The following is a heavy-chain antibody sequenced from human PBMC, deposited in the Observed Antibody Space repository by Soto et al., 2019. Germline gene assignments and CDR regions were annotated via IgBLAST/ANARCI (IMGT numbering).Heavy chain of an antibody. CDR3: ARHSITLIRGRYFFDY. V-gene: IGHV4-59*08. D-gene: IGHD3-10*01. CDR1: NGSISSYY. CDR2: IFYTGST. J-gene: IGHJ4*02. Sequence: PSETLSLTCSVSNGSISSYYWSWIRQPPGKGLEWIGYIFYTGSTYYNPSLKSRVTISVDTSKDQFSLKLNSVTAADTAVYYCARHSITLIRGRYFFDYWGQGTPVTVSS.